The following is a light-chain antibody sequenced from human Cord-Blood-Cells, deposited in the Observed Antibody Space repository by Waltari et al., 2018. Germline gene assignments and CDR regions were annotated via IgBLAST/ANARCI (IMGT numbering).Light chain of an antibody. CDR3: QQYNNWPLT. CDR1: QSVSSN. J-gene: IGKJ3*01. Sequence: EIVMTQSPATLSVSPGERATLSCRASQSVSSNLAWYQQKPGQAPRLLIYGASTSATCIPARFSGSGSGTEFTLTISSLQSEDFSVYYCQQYNNWPLTFGPGTKVDIK. V-gene: IGKV3-15*01. CDR2: GAS.